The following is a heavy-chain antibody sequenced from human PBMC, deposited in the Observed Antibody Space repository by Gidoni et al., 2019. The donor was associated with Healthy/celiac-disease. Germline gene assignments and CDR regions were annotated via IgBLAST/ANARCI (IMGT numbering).Heavy chain of an antibody. CDR1: GFTFRSYG. J-gene: IGHJ4*02. CDR3: AKSSDSSGYYSLDY. V-gene: IGHV3-30*18. CDR2: ISYDGSNK. Sequence: QVQLVESGGGVVQPGRSLRLSCAASGFTFRSYGMHWVRQAPGKGLEWVAVISYDGSNKYYADSVKGRFTISRDNSKNTLYLQMNSLRAEDTAVYYCAKSSDSSGYYSLDYWGQGTLVTVSS. D-gene: IGHD3-22*01.